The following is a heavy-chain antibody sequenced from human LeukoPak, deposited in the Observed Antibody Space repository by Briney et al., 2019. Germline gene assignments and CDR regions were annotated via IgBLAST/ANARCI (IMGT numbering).Heavy chain of an antibody. D-gene: IGHD3-22*01. V-gene: IGHV3-23*01. CDR2: IGGNADTT. CDR1: GFTFSSYG. J-gene: IGHJ4*02. Sequence: GGSLRLSCAASGFTFSSYGMHWVRQAPGKGLEWVSGIGGNADTTYYADSVKGRFTIFRDNSKNILYLQMNSLRVEDTAVYYCAKGHGDASGYYYFDYWGQGARVTVSS. CDR3: AKGHGDASGYYYFDY.